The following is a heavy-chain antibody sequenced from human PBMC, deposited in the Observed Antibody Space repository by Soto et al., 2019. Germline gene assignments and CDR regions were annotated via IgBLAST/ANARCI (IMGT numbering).Heavy chain of an antibody. CDR1: GGSISSSSYY. J-gene: IGHJ4*02. Sequence: PSETLSLTCTVSGGSISSSSYYWGWIRQPPGKGLEWIGSIYYSGSTYYNPSLKSRVTISVDTSKNQFSLKLSSVTAADTAVYYCARLHDYGDYGYYYFDYWGQGTLVTVSS. D-gene: IGHD4-17*01. V-gene: IGHV4-39*01. CDR2: IYYSGST. CDR3: ARLHDYGDYGYYYFDY.